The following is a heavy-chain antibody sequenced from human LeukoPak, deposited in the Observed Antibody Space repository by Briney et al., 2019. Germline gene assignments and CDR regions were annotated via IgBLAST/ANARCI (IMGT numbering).Heavy chain of an antibody. J-gene: IGHJ4*02. CDR3: ARSVKRYRWSGYYYFDY. V-gene: IGHV3-48*01. D-gene: IGHD3-3*01. CDR2: ISSSSSTI. Sequence: PGGSLRLSCAASGFTFSSYSMNWVRQAPGKGLEWVSYISSSSSTIYYADSVRARFTISRDNAKNSLYLQMNSLRAEDTAVYYCARSVKRYRWSGYYYFDYWGQGTLVTVSS. CDR1: GFTFSSYS.